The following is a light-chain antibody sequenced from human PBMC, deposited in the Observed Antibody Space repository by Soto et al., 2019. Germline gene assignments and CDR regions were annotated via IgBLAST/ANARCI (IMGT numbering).Light chain of an antibody. Sequence: DIQMTQSPSSLSASLGDRVTITCRASQRIDNFLHWYQHKPGKAPKLLIHNASSLQSGVPSRFSGSGSGTDFTLTISSLQPEDFATYFCQQIYDTPTFGQGTKVEIK. V-gene: IGKV1-39*01. J-gene: IGKJ1*01. CDR1: QRIDNF. CDR3: QQIYDTPT. CDR2: NAS.